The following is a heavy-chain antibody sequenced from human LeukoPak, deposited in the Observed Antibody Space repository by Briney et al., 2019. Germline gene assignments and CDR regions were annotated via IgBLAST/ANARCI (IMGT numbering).Heavy chain of an antibody. Sequence: GALRLSCAASGFTFTNYGMHWVRQAPGKGLEWVAVISYDGSDKYFADSVKGRFTISRDNSKTTLYLQTNSLRAEDTGVYYCAKVKYDDPRGYFDYWGQGTLVTVSS. CDR2: ISYDGSDK. CDR1: GFTFTNYG. CDR3: AKVKYDDPRGYFDY. J-gene: IGHJ4*02. V-gene: IGHV3-30*18. D-gene: IGHD3-3*01.